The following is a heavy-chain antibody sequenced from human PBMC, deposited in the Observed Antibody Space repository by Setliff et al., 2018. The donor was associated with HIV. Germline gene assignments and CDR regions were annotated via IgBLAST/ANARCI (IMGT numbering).Heavy chain of an antibody. J-gene: IGHJ4*02. CDR3: ASGYQYDSSGYYYVTPIDY. CDR2: IYYTGSA. CDR1: GGSISSSSYY. D-gene: IGHD3-22*01. V-gene: IGHV4-39*01. Sequence: PSETLSLTCTVSGGSISSSSYYWGCIRQPPGKGLEWIGSIYYTGSANYNPSLKSRVTMSVDTSTNQFSLKLSSVTAADTAVYNCASGYQYDSSGYYYVTPIDYWGQGTLVTVSS.